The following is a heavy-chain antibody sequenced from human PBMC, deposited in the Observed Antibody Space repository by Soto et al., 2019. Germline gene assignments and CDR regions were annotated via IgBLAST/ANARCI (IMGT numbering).Heavy chain of an antibody. V-gene: IGHV3-30*18. J-gene: IGHJ5*02. CDR3: AKEAQQLVRAWFDP. CDR1: GFTFSSYG. CDR2: ISYDGSNK. D-gene: IGHD6-6*01. Sequence: QSGGSLRLSCAASGFTFSSYGMHWVRQAPGKGLEWVAVISYDGSNKYYADSVKGRFTISRDNSKNTLYLQMNSLRAEDTAVYYCAKEAQQLVRAWFDPWGQGTLVTAPQ.